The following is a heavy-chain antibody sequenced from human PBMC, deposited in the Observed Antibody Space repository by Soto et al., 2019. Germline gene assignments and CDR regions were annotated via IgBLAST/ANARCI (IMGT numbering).Heavy chain of an antibody. V-gene: IGHV1-24*01. Sequence: ASVNVSCKVSGYTITELSMHWVLQAPGKGLEWMGGFDPEDGETIYAQKFQGRVTMTEDTSTDTAYMELSSLRSEDTAVYYCATVISGTHGSLFYFCGQRTLVTVSS. CDR2: FDPEDGET. CDR3: ATVISGTHGSLFYF. J-gene: IGHJ4*02. CDR1: GYTITELS. D-gene: IGHD3-10*02.